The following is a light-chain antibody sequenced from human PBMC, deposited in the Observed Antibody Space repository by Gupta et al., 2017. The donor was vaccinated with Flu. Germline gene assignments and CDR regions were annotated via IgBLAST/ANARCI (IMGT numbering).Light chain of an antibody. CDR3: TSYTSSTTPV. V-gene: IGLV2-14*01. J-gene: IGLJ3*02. Sequence: QSALAQPASVSGSPRPPITISCTGTSNDVGGYSYVSWYQQRPGKAPKLMSYEVSNRPSGVSNRFSGSKSGNTASLTISGLQVEDEADYYCTSYTSSTTPVFGGGTKLTVL. CDR1: SNDVGGYSY. CDR2: EVS.